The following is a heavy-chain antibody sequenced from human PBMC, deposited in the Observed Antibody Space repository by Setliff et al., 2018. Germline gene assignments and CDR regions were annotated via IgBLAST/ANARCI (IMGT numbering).Heavy chain of an antibody. V-gene: IGHV4-34*01. Sequence: SETLSLTCAVYGGSFSGYYWSWVRQPPGKGLEWIGEINHSGSTNYNPSLKSRVTISVDTSKNQFSLKLSSVTAADTAVYYCALDYGDTPLDNWGQGTLVTVSS. CDR1: GGSFSGYY. J-gene: IGHJ4*02. D-gene: IGHD4-17*01. CDR3: ALDYGDTPLDN. CDR2: INHSGST.